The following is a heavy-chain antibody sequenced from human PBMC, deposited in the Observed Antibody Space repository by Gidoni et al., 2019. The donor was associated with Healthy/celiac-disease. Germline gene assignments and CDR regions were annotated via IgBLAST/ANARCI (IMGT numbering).Heavy chain of an antibody. D-gene: IGHD3-10*01. V-gene: IGHV3-9*01. J-gene: IGHJ4*02. CDR2: ISWNSGSI. Sequence: EVQLVESGGGLVQPGRSLRLSCAASGFTFDDYAMHWFRQAPGKGLEWVSGISWNSGSIGYADSVKGRFTISRDNAKNSLYLQMNSLRAEDTALYYCARSPGYGSGSYFDYWGQGTLVTVSS. CDR3: ARSPGYGSGSYFDY. CDR1: GFTFDDYA.